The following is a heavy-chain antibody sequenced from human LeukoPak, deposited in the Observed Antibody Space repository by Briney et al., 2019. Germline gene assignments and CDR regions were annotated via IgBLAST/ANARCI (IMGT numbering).Heavy chain of an antibody. V-gene: IGHV4-59*01. J-gene: IGHJ3*02. CDR1: GGSISSYY. CDR2: IYYSGST. D-gene: IGHD1-7*01. Sequence: SETLSLTCTVSGGSISSYYWSWIRQPPGKGLEWIGYIYYSGSTNYNPSLKSRVTISVDTSKNQFSLKLSSVTAADTAAYYCARHNWNYIAFDIWGQGTMVTVSS. CDR3: ARHNWNYIAFDI.